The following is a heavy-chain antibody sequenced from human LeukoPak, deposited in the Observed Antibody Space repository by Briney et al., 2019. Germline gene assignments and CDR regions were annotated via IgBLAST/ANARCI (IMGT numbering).Heavy chain of an antibody. V-gene: IGHV4-4*02. CDR3: ARDVGARLPGF. D-gene: IGHD6-6*01. J-gene: IGHJ4*02. Sequence: PSETLSLTCAVSGGSISSNNWWSWVRQPPGKGLEWIGEIYHSGNANYNPSLKSRVTTSVDKSKNQFSLILSSVTAADTAVYYCARDVGARLPGFWGQGTLVTVSS. CDR2: IYHSGNA. CDR1: GGSISSNNW.